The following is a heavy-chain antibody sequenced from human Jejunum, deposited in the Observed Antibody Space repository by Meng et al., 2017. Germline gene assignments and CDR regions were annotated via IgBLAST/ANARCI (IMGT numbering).Heavy chain of an antibody. CDR3: ARLSWGVTGNDY. CDR1: GYPFTSYS. V-gene: IGHV7-4-1*02. CDR2: INTNTWNP. Sequence: VQLVQSRLELDKPGASVKVSFMASGYPFTSYSMNWVRQVPGQGLEWIGWINTNTWNPTYAQGFTGRFVFSLDPSVNTAYLQISSLKAEDTAVYYCARLSWGVTGNDYWGQGTLVTVSS. D-gene: IGHD6-19*01. J-gene: IGHJ4*02.